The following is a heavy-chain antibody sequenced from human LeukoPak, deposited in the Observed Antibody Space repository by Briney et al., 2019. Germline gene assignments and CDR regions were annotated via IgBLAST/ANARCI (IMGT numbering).Heavy chain of an antibody. CDR3: AREATMVRGISWFDP. CDR2: IHYSGST. V-gene: IGHV4-59*13. J-gene: IGHJ5*02. Sequence: SETLSLTCTVSGDPISKYSWSWIRQPPGKGLKWIGYIHYSGSTNYSPALKSRLTISLDTSKNQVSLTLSSVTAADTAVYYCAREATMVRGISWFDPWGQGPLVTVTS. D-gene: IGHD3-10*01. CDR1: GDPISKYS.